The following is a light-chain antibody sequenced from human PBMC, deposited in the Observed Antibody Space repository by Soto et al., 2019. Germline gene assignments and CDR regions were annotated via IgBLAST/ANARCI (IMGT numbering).Light chain of an antibody. J-gene: IGKJ3*01. CDR1: QSVSDNH. CDR3: QQYGSSPRFT. CDR2: RAS. V-gene: IGKV3-20*01. Sequence: DIVLTQSPGTLSLSPGERATLSCRASQSVSDNHLAWYQQKPGQAPRLLIYRASRRATDIPDRFSGSGSGTEFSLTISRLELEDFAVYYCQQYGSSPRFTFGRGTKVDI.